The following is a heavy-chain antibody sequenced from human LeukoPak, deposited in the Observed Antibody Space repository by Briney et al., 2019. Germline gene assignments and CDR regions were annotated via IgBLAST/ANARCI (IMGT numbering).Heavy chain of an antibody. CDR1: GFTFSSYA. J-gene: IGHJ4*02. CDR2: ISGSGGST. CDR3: AKAMVRGVIPRATGFDY. V-gene: IGHV3-23*01. D-gene: IGHD3-10*01. Sequence: PGGSLRLSCAASGFTFSSYAMSWVRQAPGKGLEWVSAISGSGGSTYYADSVKGRFTISRDNSKNTLYLQMNSLRAEDTAVYYCAKAMVRGVIPRATGFDYWGQGTLVTVSS.